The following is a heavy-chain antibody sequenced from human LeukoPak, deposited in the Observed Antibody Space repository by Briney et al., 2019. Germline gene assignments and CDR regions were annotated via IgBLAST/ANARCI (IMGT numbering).Heavy chain of an antibody. CDR2: ISSSSSTI. Sequence: GGSLRLSCAASGFTFRSYSMNWVRQAPGKGLEWVSYISSSSSTIYYADSVKGRFTISRDNAKNSLYLQMNSLRAEDTAVYYCARENEYYFDYWGQGTLVTVSS. CDR3: ARENEYYFDY. D-gene: IGHD1-1*01. CDR1: GFTFRSYS. V-gene: IGHV3-48*01. J-gene: IGHJ4*02.